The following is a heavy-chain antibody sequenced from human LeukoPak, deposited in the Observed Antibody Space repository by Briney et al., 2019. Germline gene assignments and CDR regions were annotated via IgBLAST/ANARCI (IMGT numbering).Heavy chain of an antibody. CDR1: GFTFSDHY. D-gene: IGHD5-18*01. Sequence: GGSLRLSCAASGFTFSDHYMDWVRQAPGKGLEWVGRTRNKANSYTTEYAASGKGRFTISRDDSRNSLYLQMNSLKTEDTAVYYCASPIQLWPYDAFDIWGQGTMVTVSS. CDR2: TRNKANSYTT. V-gene: IGHV3-72*01. J-gene: IGHJ3*02. CDR3: ASPIQLWPYDAFDI.